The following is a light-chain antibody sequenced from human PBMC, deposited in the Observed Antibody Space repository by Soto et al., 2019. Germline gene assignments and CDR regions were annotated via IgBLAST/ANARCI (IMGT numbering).Light chain of an antibody. CDR2: AAS. V-gene: IGKV1-8*01. CDR3: QQYYSYPLT. Sequence: AIRMTQSPSSFSASTGDRVTITCRASQGISSSLAWYQQKPGKAPKLLIYAASNVQSGVPSRLSGSGSGTDFTLTISSLQSEDFATYYCQQYYSYPLTFGGGTKVEIK. J-gene: IGKJ4*01. CDR1: QGISSS.